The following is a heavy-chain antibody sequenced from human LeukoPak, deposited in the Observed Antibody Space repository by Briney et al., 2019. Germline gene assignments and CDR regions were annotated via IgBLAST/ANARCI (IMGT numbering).Heavy chain of an antibody. CDR1: GFTFSDYA. CDR2: ISGSGGSI. J-gene: IGHJ4*02. D-gene: IGHD2-2*01. Sequence: PGGSLRLSCTASGFTFSDYAMSWVRQAPGKGLEWVSGISGSGGSIRYADSVKGRFIISRDNSKNTLYLQMNSLRAEDTAVYYCAKGVLSNQNFDYWGQGTLVTVSS. V-gene: IGHV3-23*01. CDR3: AKGVLSNQNFDY.